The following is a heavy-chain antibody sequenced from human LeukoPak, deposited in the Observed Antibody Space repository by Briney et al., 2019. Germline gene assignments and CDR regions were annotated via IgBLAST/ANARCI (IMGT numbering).Heavy chain of an antibody. Sequence: GGSLRLSCAASGFTVTSNYMSWVRQAPGKGLEWVSVIYNDGRTYYADSVKGRFTISRDNAKNTLYLQMNSLRAEDTAVYYCARPRGYSGYDIDYWGQGTLVTVSS. CDR2: IYNDGRT. CDR3: ARPRGYSGYDIDY. J-gene: IGHJ4*02. CDR1: GFTVTSNY. V-gene: IGHV3-66*01. D-gene: IGHD5-12*01.